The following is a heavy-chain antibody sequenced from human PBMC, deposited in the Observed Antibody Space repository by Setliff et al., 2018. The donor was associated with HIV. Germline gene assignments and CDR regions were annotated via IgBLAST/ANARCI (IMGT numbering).Heavy chain of an antibody. D-gene: IGHD3-10*01. CDR1: GGSISNYY. CDR3: ARTFGDLKHYNYYYTIDV. Sequence: SETLSLTCTVSGGSISNYYRSWIRQPPGKGLEWIGYIYTSGSTNYNPSLKSRVTIAVDTSKNQFSLKLSSVTAADTAVYYCARTFGDLKHYNYYYTIDVWGQGTTVTVSS. V-gene: IGHV4-4*09. CDR2: IYTSGST. J-gene: IGHJ6*02.